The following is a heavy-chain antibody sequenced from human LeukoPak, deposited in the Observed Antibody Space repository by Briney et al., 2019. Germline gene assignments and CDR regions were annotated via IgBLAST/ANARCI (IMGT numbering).Heavy chain of an antibody. CDR3: ARDRSGYANDAFDF. D-gene: IGHD3-3*01. CDR1: GFTFSSYE. Sequence: GGSLRLSCAASGFTFSSYEMNWARQAPGKGLEWVSHISSSGSTIYYADSVKGRFTISRDNSKNTMFLQMNSLRAEDTAVYHCARDRSGYANDAFDFWGQGTMVTVSS. CDR2: ISSSGSTI. J-gene: IGHJ3*01. V-gene: IGHV3-48*03.